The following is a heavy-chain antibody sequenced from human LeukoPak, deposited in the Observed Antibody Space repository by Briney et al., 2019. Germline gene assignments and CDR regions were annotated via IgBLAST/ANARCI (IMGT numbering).Heavy chain of an antibody. Sequence: ASVTVSCKASGFTFSDYYIHWVRQAPGQGLEWVGWINPNSGATNHALKFQGRLTLTRDTPFRTAYMELSRLRSDDTAVYYCARDQEWELRYFDLWGQGTLVTVPS. CDR2: INPNSGAT. CDR3: ARDQEWELRYFDL. J-gene: IGHJ4*02. CDR1: GFTFSDYY. D-gene: IGHD1-26*01. V-gene: IGHV1-2*02.